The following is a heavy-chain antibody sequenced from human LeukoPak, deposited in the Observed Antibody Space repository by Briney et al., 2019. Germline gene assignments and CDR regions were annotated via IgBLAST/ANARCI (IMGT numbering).Heavy chain of an antibody. CDR2: FDPEDGKT. CDR1: GYSLSELS. V-gene: IGHV1-24*01. J-gene: IGHJ4*02. CDR3: ARAPDYDYVWGSYRQQRLFDY. D-gene: IGHD3-16*02. Sequence: ASVKVSCKVSGYSLSELSMHWVRQAPGKGLEWMGGFDPEDGKTINAQKFQGRVTMTRDTSTSTVYMELSSLRSEDTAVYYCARAPDYDYVWGSYRQQRLFDYWGQGTLVTVSS.